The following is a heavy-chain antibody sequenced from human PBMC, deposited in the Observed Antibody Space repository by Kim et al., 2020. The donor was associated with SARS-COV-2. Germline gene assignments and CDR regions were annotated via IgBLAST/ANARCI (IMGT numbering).Heavy chain of an antibody. Sequence: ASVKVSCKASGYTFTSYGISWVRQAPGQGLEWMGWISAYNGNTNYAQKLQGRVTMTTDTSTSTAYMELRSLRSDDTAVYYCARLDFWSGYYGGFFLTEEEVVTARNYYGMDVWGQGTTVTVSS. J-gene: IGHJ6*02. CDR1: GYTFTSYG. CDR3: ARLDFWSGYYGGFFLTEEEVVTARNYYGMDV. V-gene: IGHV1-18*01. CDR2: ISAYNGNT. D-gene: IGHD3-3*01.